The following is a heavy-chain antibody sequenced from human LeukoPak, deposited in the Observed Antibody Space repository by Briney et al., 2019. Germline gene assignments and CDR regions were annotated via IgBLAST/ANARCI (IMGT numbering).Heavy chain of an antibody. D-gene: IGHD3-22*01. CDR2: INHSGST. CDR3: ARGLKGYYDSSGYYFDY. J-gene: IGHJ4*02. Sequence: SETLSLTCAVYGGSFSGYYWSWIRQPPGKGLEWIGEINHSGSTNYNPSLKSRVTISVDTSKNQFSLKLCSVTAADTAVYYCARGLKGYYDSSGYYFDYWGQGTLVTVSS. CDR1: GGSFSGYY. V-gene: IGHV4-34*01.